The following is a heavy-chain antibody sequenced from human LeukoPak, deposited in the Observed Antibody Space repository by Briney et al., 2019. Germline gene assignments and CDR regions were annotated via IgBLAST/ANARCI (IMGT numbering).Heavy chain of an antibody. D-gene: IGHD6-13*01. CDR2: ISSGSSYI. V-gene: IGHV3-21*01. J-gene: IGHJ6*02. CDR1: GFTFSSYT. CDR3: ATLPHMYGGSSTHYFYYGMDV. Sequence: SGGSLRLSCAASGFTFSSYTMNRVRQAPGKGLEWVSSISSGSSYIYYADSLKGRFTISRDNAKNSLYLQMNSLRAEDTAVYYCATLPHMYGGSSTHYFYYGMDVWGQGTTVTVSS.